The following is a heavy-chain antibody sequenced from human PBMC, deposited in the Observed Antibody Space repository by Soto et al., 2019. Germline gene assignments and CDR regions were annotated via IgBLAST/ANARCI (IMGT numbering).Heavy chain of an antibody. V-gene: IGHV4-39*07. CDR1: GGSISSSSYY. D-gene: IGHD3-10*01. J-gene: IGHJ6*02. CDR3: ARDRGVGYYGSGSYLLDV. CDR2: IYYSGST. Sequence: SETLSLTCTVSGGSISSSSYYWGWIRQPPGKGLEWIGSIYYSGSTNYNPSLKSRVTISVDTSKNQFSLKLSSVTAADTAVYYCARDRGVGYYGSGSYLLDVWGQGTTVTVSS.